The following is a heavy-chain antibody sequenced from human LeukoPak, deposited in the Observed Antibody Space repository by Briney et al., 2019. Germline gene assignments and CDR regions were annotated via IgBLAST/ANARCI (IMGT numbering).Heavy chain of an antibody. V-gene: IGHV4-59*12. CDR1: GGSISSYY. CDR2: IYYSGST. Sequence: SETLSLTCTVSGGSISSYYWSWIRQPPGKGLEWIGYIYYSGSTNYNPSLKSRVTISVDTSKNQFSLKLSSVTAADTAVYYCARVFTYVEMATITYYMDVWGKGTTVTVSS. J-gene: IGHJ6*03. CDR3: ARVFTYVEMATITYYMDV. D-gene: IGHD5-24*01.